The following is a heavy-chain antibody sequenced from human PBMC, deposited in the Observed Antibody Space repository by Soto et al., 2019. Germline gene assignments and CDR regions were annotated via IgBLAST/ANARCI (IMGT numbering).Heavy chain of an antibody. CDR1: GGSISSVGYY. D-gene: IGHD3-10*01. J-gene: IGHJ4*02. V-gene: IGHV4-31*03. CDR3: AREPGV. Sequence: QVQLQESGPGRVNPSQTLSLTCTVSGGSISSVGYYWHWLRQHPGKGLEWIGNLYSSGSTYYNPSLKSRVAIAVDTSKNLFSLKLSSVTAADTAVYYCAREPGVWGQGSLVTVSS. CDR2: LYSSGST.